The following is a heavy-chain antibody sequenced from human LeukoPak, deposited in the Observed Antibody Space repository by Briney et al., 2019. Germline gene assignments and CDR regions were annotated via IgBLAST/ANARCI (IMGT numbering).Heavy chain of an antibody. CDR1: GGSFSDHC. J-gene: IGHJ4*02. V-gene: IGHV4-34*01. CDR3: ARGPRSGGSGSYFFDY. CDR2: INHSGNI. D-gene: IGHD3-10*01. Sequence: SETLSLTCAVYGGSFSDHCWNWIRQPPGKGLEWIGEINHSGNINYNPSLKSRVTISVDTSKNQFSLNLSSVTAADTAVYYCARGPRSGGSGSYFFDYWGQGTLVTVSS.